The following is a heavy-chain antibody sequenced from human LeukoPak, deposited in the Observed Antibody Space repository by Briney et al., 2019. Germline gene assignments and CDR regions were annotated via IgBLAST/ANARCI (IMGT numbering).Heavy chain of an antibody. CDR3: ARLNYGDSSFDY. CDR2: IYYSGRT. D-gene: IGHD4-17*01. J-gene: IGHJ4*02. V-gene: IGHV4-39*01. CDR1: GGSISTYY. Sequence: PSETLSLTCTVSGGSISTYYWSWIRQPPGKGLEWIGSIYYSGRTYYNPSLKGRVTISVDTSRNQFSLKLSSVTATDTAVYYCARLNYGDSSFDYWGQGTLVTVSS.